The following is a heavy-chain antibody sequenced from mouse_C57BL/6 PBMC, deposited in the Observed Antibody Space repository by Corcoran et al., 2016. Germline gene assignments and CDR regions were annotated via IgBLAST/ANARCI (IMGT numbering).Heavy chain of an antibody. Sequence: QIQLVQSGPELKKPGETVKISCKASGYTFTTYGMSWVKQAPGKGLKWMGWINTYSGVPTYADDFKGRFAFSLETSASTAYLQINNLKNEDTATYFCAREGSPRFAYWGQGTLVTVSA. CDR2: INTYSGVP. CDR3: AREGSPRFAY. CDR1: GYTFTTYG. V-gene: IGHV9-3*01. J-gene: IGHJ3*01.